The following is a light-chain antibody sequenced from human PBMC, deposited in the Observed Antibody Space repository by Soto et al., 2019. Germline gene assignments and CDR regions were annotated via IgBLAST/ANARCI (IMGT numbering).Light chain of an antibody. V-gene: IGLV2-8*01. CDR1: SSDIGNYDS. Sequence: QSALTQPPSASGSPGQSVTISCIGTSSDIGNYDSVSWYQQHPGKAPKLIIFNVYERPSRVPHRFSGSKSDNTASLTVSGLQPEDEADYYCTSYSGNNDLLFGGGTKVTVL. J-gene: IGLJ3*02. CDR2: NVY. CDR3: TSYSGNNDLL.